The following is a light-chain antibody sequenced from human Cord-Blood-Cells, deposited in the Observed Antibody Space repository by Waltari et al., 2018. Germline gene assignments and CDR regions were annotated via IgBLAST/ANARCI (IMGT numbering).Light chain of an antibody. CDR2: GAS. CDR1: QSVSSN. CDR3: QQYNNWPYT. Sequence: EIVMTQSPATLSVSPGERATLSCRASQSVSSNLAWYQQKPGQAPRLLIYGASTRATGIPARFSVSESGTECTLTISSLQSEDFAVYYCQQYNNWPYTFGQGTKLEIK. V-gene: IGKV3-15*01. J-gene: IGKJ2*01.